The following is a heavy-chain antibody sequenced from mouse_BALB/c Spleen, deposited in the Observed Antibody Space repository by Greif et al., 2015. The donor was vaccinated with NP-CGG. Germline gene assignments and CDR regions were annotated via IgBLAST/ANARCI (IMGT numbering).Heavy chain of an antibody. Sequence: EVQGVESGGGLVKPGGSLKLSCAASGFAFSSYDMSWVRQTPEKRLEWVAYISSGGGSTYYPDTVKGRFTISRDNAKNTLYLQMSSLKSEDTAMYYCARHYYGSSYSYWGQGTTLTVSS. J-gene: IGHJ2*01. V-gene: IGHV5-12-1*01. CDR3: ARHYYGSSYSY. D-gene: IGHD1-1*01. CDR1: GFAFSSYD. CDR2: ISSGGGST.